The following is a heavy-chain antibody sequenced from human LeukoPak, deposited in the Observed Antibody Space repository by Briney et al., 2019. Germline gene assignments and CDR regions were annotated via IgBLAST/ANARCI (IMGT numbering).Heavy chain of an antibody. D-gene: IGHD6-13*01. V-gene: IGHV4-59*01. CDR2: IYYSGST. CDR1: GGSISSYY. J-gene: IGHJ4*02. CDR3: ARGAAAGKDFDY. Sequence: SETLSLTCTVSGGSISSYYWSWIRQPPGKGLEWIGYIYYSGSTNYNPSLKSRVTISVDTSKNQFSLKLSSVTAADTAVYYCARGAAAGKDFDYWGQGTLVTVSS.